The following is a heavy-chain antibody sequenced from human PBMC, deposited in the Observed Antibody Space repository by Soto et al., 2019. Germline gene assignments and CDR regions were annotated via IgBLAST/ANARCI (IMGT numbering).Heavy chain of an antibody. D-gene: IGHD5-12*01. Sequence: PGESLKISCKGSGYSFTSYWIGWVRQMPGKGLEWMGIIYPGDSDTRCSPSFQGQVTISADKSISTAYLQWSSLKASDTAMYYCARQGDGYKGLYSYYGMDVWGQGTTVTVSS. V-gene: IGHV5-51*01. CDR3: ARQGDGYKGLYSYYGMDV. CDR2: IYPGDSDT. J-gene: IGHJ6*02. CDR1: GYSFTSYW.